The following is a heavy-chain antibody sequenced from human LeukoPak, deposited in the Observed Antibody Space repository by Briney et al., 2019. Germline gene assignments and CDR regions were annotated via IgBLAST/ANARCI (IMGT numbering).Heavy chain of an antibody. CDR2: IYHSGST. Sequence: SGTLSLTCAVSGVSISSSNWWSWVRQPPGKGLEWIGEIYHSGSTNYNPSLKSRVTISVDKSKNQFSLKLSSVTAADTAVYYCARAGDYYDSSGYSLDYWGQGTLVTVSS. D-gene: IGHD3-22*01. J-gene: IGHJ4*02. CDR3: ARAGDYYDSSGYSLDY. V-gene: IGHV4-4*02. CDR1: GVSISSSNW.